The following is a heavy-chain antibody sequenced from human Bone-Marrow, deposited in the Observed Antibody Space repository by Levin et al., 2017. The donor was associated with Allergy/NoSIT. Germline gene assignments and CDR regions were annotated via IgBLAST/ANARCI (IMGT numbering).Heavy chain of an antibody. Sequence: GGSLRLSCAASGFTFSTYWMHWVRQAPGKGLVWVSRIQSNGKTNYADSVKGRFTISRDNAKNTLYLQMNSLTVEDTAVYYCARDPFYSDSGSNFSWFDPWGQGTLVTVSS. V-gene: IGHV3-74*01. D-gene: IGHD3-10*01. CDR1: GFTFSTYW. CDR2: IQSNGKT. CDR3: ARDPFYSDSGSNFSWFDP. J-gene: IGHJ5*02.